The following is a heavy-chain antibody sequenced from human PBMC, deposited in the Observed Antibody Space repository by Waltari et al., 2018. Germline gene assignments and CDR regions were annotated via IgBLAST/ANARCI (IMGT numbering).Heavy chain of an antibody. V-gene: IGHV4-39*07. CDR1: GGSISSSSYY. D-gene: IGHD3-22*01. CDR2: IYYSGRT. J-gene: IGHJ4*02. CDR3: SESGNDSSGYLGNY. Sequence: QLQLQESGPGLVKPSETLSLTCTVSGGSISSSSYYWGWIRQPPGKGLEWIGSIYYSGRTYYNPSLKSRVTISVDTSKNQFSLKLSSVTAADTAVYYCSESGNDSSGYLGNYWGQGTLVTVSS.